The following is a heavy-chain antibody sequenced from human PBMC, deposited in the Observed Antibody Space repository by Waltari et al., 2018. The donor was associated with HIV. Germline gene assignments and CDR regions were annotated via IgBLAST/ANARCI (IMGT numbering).Heavy chain of an antibody. CDR3: ARDGSSYYGLDY. CDR1: CSPASTSK. D-gene: IGHD1-26*01. J-gene: IGHJ4*02. Sequence: EVQVVESGGGLVPPGGSLRRSCAASCSPASTSKMNWVRQAPGKGLEWVSYISSSGSTIYYADSVKGRFTISRDNAKNSLYLQMNSLRAEDTAVYFCARDGSSYYGLDYWGRGTLVTVSS. V-gene: IGHV3-48*03. CDR2: ISSSGSTI.